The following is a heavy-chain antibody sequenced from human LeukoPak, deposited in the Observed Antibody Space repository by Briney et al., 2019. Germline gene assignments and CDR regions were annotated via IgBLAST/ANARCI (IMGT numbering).Heavy chain of an antibody. CDR3: ARVCWGCYYEGALYYYYMDV. J-gene: IGHJ6*03. CDR1: GGSISRTNW. V-gene: IGHV4-4*02. D-gene: IGHD3-22*01. Sequence: SGTLSLTCAVSGGSISRTNWWSWVRQPPGKGLEWIGETYYSGTTNYNPSLKSRVTISVDKSRNQFSLKLSSVTAADTAVYYCARVCWGCYYEGALYYYYMDVWGKGTTVTVSS. CDR2: TYYSGTT.